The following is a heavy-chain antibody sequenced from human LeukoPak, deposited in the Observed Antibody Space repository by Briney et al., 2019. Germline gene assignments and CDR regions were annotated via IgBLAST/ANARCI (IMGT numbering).Heavy chain of an antibody. CDR1: GGSFSGYY. CDR2: INHSGST. D-gene: IGHD2-2*03. Sequence: SETLSLTCAVYGGSFSGYYWSWIRQPPGKGREWSGEINHSGSTNYNPSLKSRVTISVDTSKNQFSLKLSSVTAADTAVYYCARGQRVGYCSSTICPRGGYYYYYGMDVWGKGTTVTVSS. J-gene: IGHJ6*04. V-gene: IGHV4-34*01. CDR3: ARGQRVGYCSSTICPRGGYYYYYGMDV.